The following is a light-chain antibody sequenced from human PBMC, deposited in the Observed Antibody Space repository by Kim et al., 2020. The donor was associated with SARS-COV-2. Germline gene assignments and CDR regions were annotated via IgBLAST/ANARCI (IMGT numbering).Light chain of an antibody. V-gene: IGKV2D-29*01. CDR2: EVS. Sequence: IVMTQTPLSLSVTLGESASIFCKSSQTLVHSDGKTNLYWYLQKPGQPPQVLLYEVSNRFSGVPDRFSGSWSGTDFTLTISRVEAQAFEIYYCMQSTQLPPITFGQETRLEIK. CDR1: QTLVHSDGKTN. CDR3: MQSTQLPPIT. J-gene: IGKJ5*01.